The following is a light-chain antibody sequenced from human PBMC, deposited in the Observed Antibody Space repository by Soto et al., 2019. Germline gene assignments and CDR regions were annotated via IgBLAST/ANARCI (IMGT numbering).Light chain of an antibody. CDR1: SSDVGDNNY. J-gene: IGLJ1*01. V-gene: IGLV2-14*01. Sequence: QSALTQPASVSGSPGQSITISCTGTSSDVGDNNYVSWYQQHPGKAPKLMIYDVTHRPSGISNRFSGSKSGNTATLTISGLQAEDEADYYCSSYTRSSTLHVFGTGTKLTVL. CDR2: DVT. CDR3: SSYTRSSTLHV.